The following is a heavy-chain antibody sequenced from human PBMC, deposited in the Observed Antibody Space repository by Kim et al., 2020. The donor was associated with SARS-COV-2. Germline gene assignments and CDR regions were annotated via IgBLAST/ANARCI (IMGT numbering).Heavy chain of an antibody. J-gene: IGHJ6*02. V-gene: IGHV4-61*01. D-gene: IGHD3-9*01. Sequence: SETLSLTCTVSGGSVSSGSYYWSWIRQPPGKGLEWIGYIYYSGSTNYNPSLKSRVTISVDTSKNQFSLKLSSVTAADTAVYYCARVGEIRDSGEKLYDILTGYDYYGMDVWGQGTTVTVSS. CDR1: GGSVSSGSYY. CDR2: IYYSGST. CDR3: ARVGEIRDSGEKLYDILTGYDYYGMDV.